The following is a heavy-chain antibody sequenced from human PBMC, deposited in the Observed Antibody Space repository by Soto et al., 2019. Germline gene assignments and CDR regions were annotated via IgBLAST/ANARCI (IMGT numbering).Heavy chain of an antibody. Sequence: EVQLVESGGGLVQPGGSLRLSCAASGFTFSNYWIHWVRQAPGKGLVWVSRIKGDGINTNYADSVEGRFTISRDNAKNTVYLQLNSLRAEDTAAYYCARGITGHYGFDVWGQGTMVTVSS. J-gene: IGHJ3*01. D-gene: IGHD1-20*01. CDR1: GFTFSNYW. CDR2: IKGDGINT. V-gene: IGHV3-74*01. CDR3: ARGITGHYGFDV.